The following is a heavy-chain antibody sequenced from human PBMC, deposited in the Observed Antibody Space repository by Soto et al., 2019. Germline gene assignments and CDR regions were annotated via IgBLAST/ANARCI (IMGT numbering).Heavy chain of an antibody. Sequence: GASVKVSCKASGYTFTGYYMHWVRQAPGQGLEWMGWINPNSGGTNYAQKFQGWVTMTRDTSISTAYMELSRLRSDDTAVYYCARDPLGIAAADTTGMDVWGQGTTVTVSS. CDR3: ARDPLGIAAADTTGMDV. CDR1: GYTFTGYY. J-gene: IGHJ6*02. V-gene: IGHV1-2*04. CDR2: INPNSGGT. D-gene: IGHD6-13*01.